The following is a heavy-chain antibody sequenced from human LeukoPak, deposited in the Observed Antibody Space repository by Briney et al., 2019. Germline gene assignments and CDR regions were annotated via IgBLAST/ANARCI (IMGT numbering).Heavy chain of an antibody. D-gene: IGHD6-6*01. V-gene: IGHV4-61*01. CDR3: ARVWIAARFYYFDY. CDR2: IYYSGST. Sequence: SETLSLTCTVSGGSVSSSSYYWSWIRQPPGKGLEWIGYIYYSGSTNYNPSLKSRVTISVDTSKNQFSLKLSSVTAADTAVYYCARVWIAARFYYFDYWGQGTLVTVSS. CDR1: GGSVSSSSYY. J-gene: IGHJ4*02.